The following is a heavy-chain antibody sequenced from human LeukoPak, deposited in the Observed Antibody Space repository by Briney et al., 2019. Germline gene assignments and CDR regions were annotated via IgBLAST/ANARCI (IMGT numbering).Heavy chain of an antibody. CDR2: IWYDGSNK. CDR1: GFTFSTYA. D-gene: IGHD6-13*01. CDR3: ARDSSPGIAAAGFDY. Sequence: GGSLRLSCAASGFTFSTYAMHWVRQAPGKGLEWVAVIWYDGSNKYYADSVKGRFTISRDNSKNTLYLQMSSLRAEDAALYYCARDSSPGIAAAGFDYWGQGTLVTVSS. J-gene: IGHJ4*02. V-gene: IGHV3-33*08.